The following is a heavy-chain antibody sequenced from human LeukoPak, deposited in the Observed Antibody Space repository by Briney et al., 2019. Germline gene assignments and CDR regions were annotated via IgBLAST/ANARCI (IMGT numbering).Heavy chain of an antibody. J-gene: IGHJ4*02. CDR1: GYTFTGDY. Sequence: ASVKVSCKASGYTFTGDYMHWVRQAPGQGLEWMGRINPNSGGTDYAQKFQGRVTMTRDTSISTAYMELSRLISDDAAVYYCARGAYRTLVPAAIVGGFDYWGQGTLVTVSS. D-gene: IGHD2-2*01. V-gene: IGHV1-2*06. CDR3: ARGAYRTLVPAAIVGGFDY. CDR2: INPNSGGT.